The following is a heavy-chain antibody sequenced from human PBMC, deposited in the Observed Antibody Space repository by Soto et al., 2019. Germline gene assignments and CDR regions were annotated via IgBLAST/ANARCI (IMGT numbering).Heavy chain of an antibody. D-gene: IGHD3-22*01. CDR1: GGSFSCYY. Sequence: SETLSLTGSVYGGSFSCYYWIWIRQPPGKGLEWIGEINHSGSTNYNPSLKSRVTISVDTSKNQFSLKLSSVTAADTAVYYCARGSRDSSRLFDYWGQGTLVTVSS. J-gene: IGHJ4*02. V-gene: IGHV4-34*01. CDR2: INHSGST. CDR3: ARGSRDSSRLFDY.